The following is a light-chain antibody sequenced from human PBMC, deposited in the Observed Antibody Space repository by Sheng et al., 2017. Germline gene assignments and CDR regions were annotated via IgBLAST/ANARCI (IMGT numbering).Light chain of an antibody. CDR1: ESVDSY. Sequence: IVLTQSPGTLALSPGERATLSCRASESVDSYVTWYQQKPGQAPRLLIYGASSRATGIPDRFSGSGSGTDFTLTISRLEPEDFVVYYCQQRTNWPPLTFGGGTKVEIK. CDR2: GAS. V-gene: IGKV3D-20*02. J-gene: IGKJ4*01. CDR3: QQRTNWPPLT.